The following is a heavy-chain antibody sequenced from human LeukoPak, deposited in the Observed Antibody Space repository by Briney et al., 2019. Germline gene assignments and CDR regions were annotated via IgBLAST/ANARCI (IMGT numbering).Heavy chain of an antibody. V-gene: IGHV3-30-3*01. J-gene: IGHJ4*02. Sequence: GGSLRLSCAASGFTFSSYAMHWVRQAPGKGLEWVAVISYDGSNKYYADSVKGRFTLSRDNSKNTLYLQMNSLRAEDTAVYYCARGAGGYCSGGSCYSESGYWGQGTLVTVSS. D-gene: IGHD2-15*01. CDR2: ISYDGSNK. CDR3: ARGAGGYCSGGSCYSESGY. CDR1: GFTFSSYA.